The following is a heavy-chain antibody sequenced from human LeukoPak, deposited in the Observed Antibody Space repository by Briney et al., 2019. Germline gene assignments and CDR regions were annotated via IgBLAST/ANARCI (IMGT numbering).Heavy chain of an antibody. CDR1: GFTFSSYA. V-gene: IGHV3-30-3*01. D-gene: IGHD4-17*01. Sequence: GGSLRLSCAAAGFTFSSYAMHWVRQAQGKGLEWVAVISYDGSNKYYADSVKGRFTISRDNSKNTLYLQMNSLRAEDTAVYYCATAYDYGDYYYGMDVWGQGTTVTVSS. CDR3: ATAYDYGDYYYGMDV. CDR2: ISYDGSNK. J-gene: IGHJ6*02.